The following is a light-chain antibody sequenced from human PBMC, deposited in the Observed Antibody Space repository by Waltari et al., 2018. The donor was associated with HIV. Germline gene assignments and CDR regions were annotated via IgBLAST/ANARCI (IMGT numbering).Light chain of an antibody. CDR3: QQYNKWPLT. J-gene: IGKJ4*01. V-gene: IGKV3D-15*01. Sequence: EIVMMQSPATLSVSPGERATLSCRASQSVSSNLAWYQQKPGQAPRRLLDGASTRATGIPARFSGSGSGTEFTLTISSLQSEDFAVYDCQQYNKWPLTFGGGTKVEIK. CDR1: QSVSSN. CDR2: GAS.